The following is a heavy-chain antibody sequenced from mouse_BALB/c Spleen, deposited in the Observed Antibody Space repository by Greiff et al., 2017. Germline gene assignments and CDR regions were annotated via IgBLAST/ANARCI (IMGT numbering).Heavy chain of an antibody. V-gene: IGHV5-17*02. CDR3: ARELGHFDY. Sequence: EVQRVESGGGLVQPGGSRKLSCAASGFTFSSFGMHWVRQAPEKGLEWVAYISSGSSTIYYADTVKGRFTISRDNPKNTLFLQMTSLRSEDTAMYYCARELGHFDYWGQGTTLTVSS. CDR1: GFTFSSFG. J-gene: IGHJ2*01. D-gene: IGHD4-1*01. CDR2: ISSGSSTI.